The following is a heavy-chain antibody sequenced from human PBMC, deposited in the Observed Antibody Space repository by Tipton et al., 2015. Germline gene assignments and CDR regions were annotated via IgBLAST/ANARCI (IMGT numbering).Heavy chain of an antibody. V-gene: IGHV4-4*02. CDR3: ARAYDYGDSPPGPLGY. D-gene: IGHD4-17*01. CDR1: GGSISSSNW. Sequence: TLSLTCAVSGGSISSSNWWSWVRQPPGKGLEWIGEIYHSGSTNYNPSLKSRVTISVDKSKNQFSLKLSSVTAADTAVYYCARAYDYGDSPPGPLGYWGQGTLVTVSS. J-gene: IGHJ4*02. CDR2: IYHSGST.